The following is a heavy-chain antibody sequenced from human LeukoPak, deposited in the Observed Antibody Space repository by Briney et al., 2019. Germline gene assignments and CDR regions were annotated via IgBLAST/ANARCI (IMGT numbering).Heavy chain of an antibody. Sequence: SETLSLTCTVSGDSFSSYYWSWIRQSPGKGPEWIAYISDSGSTNHNPSLKSRVTISVDTSKKQLSLKLSSVTAADTAVYYCARHSGLYSDFYFDYWGQGTLVTVSS. CDR3: ARHSGLYSDFYFDY. V-gene: IGHV4-59*08. CDR1: GDSFSSYY. D-gene: IGHD1-26*01. CDR2: ISDSGST. J-gene: IGHJ4*02.